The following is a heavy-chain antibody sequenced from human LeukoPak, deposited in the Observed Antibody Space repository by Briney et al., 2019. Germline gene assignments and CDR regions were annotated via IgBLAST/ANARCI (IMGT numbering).Heavy chain of an antibody. Sequence: GRSLRLSCAASGFTFSSYGMHWVRQAPGKGLEWVAVISYDGSNKYYADSVKGRFTISRDNSKNTLYLQMNSLRAEDTAVYYCAKDNGSPLRFLEWLPQDIYGTDVWGQGTTVTVSS. V-gene: IGHV3-30*18. CDR2: ISYDGSNK. J-gene: IGHJ6*02. D-gene: IGHD3-3*01. CDR3: AKDNGSPLRFLEWLPQDIYGTDV. CDR1: GFTFSSYG.